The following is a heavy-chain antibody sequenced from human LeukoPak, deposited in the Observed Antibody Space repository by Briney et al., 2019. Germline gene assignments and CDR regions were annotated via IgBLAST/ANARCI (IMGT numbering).Heavy chain of an antibody. CDR2: ISRSGSTK. CDR3: ARVLRYCSGGNCYSGGLGYMDV. Sequence: GGSLRLSCAASGFTFSDYNMRWIRQAPGKGLEWVSSISRSGSTKYYADSVKGRFTISRDNAKNSLSLQMNSLRAEDTAVYYCARVLRYCSGGNCYSGGLGYMDVWGKGTTVTISS. J-gene: IGHJ6*03. CDR1: GFTFSDYN. D-gene: IGHD2-15*01. V-gene: IGHV3-11*01.